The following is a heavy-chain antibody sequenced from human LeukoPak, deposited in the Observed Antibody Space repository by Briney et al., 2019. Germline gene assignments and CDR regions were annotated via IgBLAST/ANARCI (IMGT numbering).Heavy chain of an antibody. CDR3: AKDVRTEAAAMTY. J-gene: IGHJ4*02. Sequence: GGSLRLSCVASGFTFKNYGMHWVRQAPGKGLEWVAVISHDGSSQYYADSVKGRFTISRESSQNTLYLQMNSLRVEDTAVYYCAKDVRTEAAAMTYWGQGSLVIVSS. CDR1: GFTFKNYG. D-gene: IGHD2-2*01. V-gene: IGHV3-30*18. CDR2: ISHDGSSQ.